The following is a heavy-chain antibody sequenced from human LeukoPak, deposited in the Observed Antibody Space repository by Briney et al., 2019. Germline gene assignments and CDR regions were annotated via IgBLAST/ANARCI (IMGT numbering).Heavy chain of an antibody. J-gene: IGHJ4*02. Sequence: PSQSLSLTCDVSGGSLGTFYSGWVRHPPGEGREWVGEVNHSGGTNYSPSLKSRVTISPDTSKNQFSLKVNSVTAADTAVYYCARQDSKVGAYTGPYYFDYWGQGTLVTVSS. D-gene: IGHD1-26*01. V-gene: IGHV4-34*01. CDR2: VNHSGGT. CDR1: GGSLGTFY. CDR3: ARQDSKVGAYTGPYYFDY.